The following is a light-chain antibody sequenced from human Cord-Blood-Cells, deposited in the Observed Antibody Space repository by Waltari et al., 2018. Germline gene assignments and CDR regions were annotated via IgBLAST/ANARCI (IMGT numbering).Light chain of an antibody. CDR2: DVS. V-gene: IGLV2-14*01. CDR1: SSDVGGYNY. J-gene: IGLJ3*02. CDR3: SSYTSSSTV. Sequence: QPALTQPASVSGSPGQSITISCTGASSDVGGYNYVSWYQQHPGKAPKLMIYDVSNRPSGVSNRFSGSKSGNTASRTISGLQAEDEADYYCSSYTSSSTVFGGGTKLTVL.